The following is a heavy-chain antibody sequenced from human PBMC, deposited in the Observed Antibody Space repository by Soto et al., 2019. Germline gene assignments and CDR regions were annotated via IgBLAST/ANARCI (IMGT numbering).Heavy chain of an antibody. V-gene: IGHV3-48*01. J-gene: IGHJ6*04. CDR2: IHSSSSWE. CDR1: GFTFSTHS. Sequence: EVQLVESGGGLVQPGGSLKLSCAASGFTFSTHSMNWVRQAPGRGLEWVSYIHSSSSWEVYADSVRGRFTVSRDNAKNSLYLQTSSLRAEDTAVYYCVFDFWLVPTVWGKGTTVTVSS. CDR3: VFDFWLVPTV. D-gene: IGHD3-3*01.